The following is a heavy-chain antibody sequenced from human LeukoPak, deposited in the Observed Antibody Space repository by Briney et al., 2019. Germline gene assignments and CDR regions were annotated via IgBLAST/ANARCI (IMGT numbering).Heavy chain of an antibody. CDR3: ARVIAVAGKGGLADY. Sequence: SETLSLTCTVSGGSISSSSYYWGWIRQPPGKGLEWIGSIYYSGSTYYNPSLKSRVTISVDTSKNQFSLKPSSVTAADTAVYYCARVIAVAGKGGLADYWGQGTLVTVSS. CDR2: IYYSGST. V-gene: IGHV4-39*01. D-gene: IGHD6-19*01. J-gene: IGHJ4*02. CDR1: GGSISSSSYY.